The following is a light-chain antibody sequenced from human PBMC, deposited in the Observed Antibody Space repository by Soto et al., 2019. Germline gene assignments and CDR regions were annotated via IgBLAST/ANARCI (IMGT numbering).Light chain of an antibody. J-gene: IGKJ4*01. V-gene: IGKV1-5*03. Sequence: DIQMSQSPSTLSASVGDTVTITFRASQRMSSWLAWYQQKPGKAPKPLIYKASSLESGVPSRFSGSGSGTEFTLTISSLQPDDFATYYCQQYHTYLSFGGGTKVDIK. CDR3: QQYHTYLS. CDR2: KAS. CDR1: QRMSSW.